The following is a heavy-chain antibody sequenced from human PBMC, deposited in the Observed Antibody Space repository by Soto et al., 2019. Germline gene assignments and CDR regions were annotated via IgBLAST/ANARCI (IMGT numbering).Heavy chain of an antibody. CDR2: VSGGGAST. CDR1: GFSFAGYA. D-gene: IGHD3-9*01. CDR3: AKTETFNGYYNAFDY. Sequence: EVQLSESGGGLVQPGGSLRLSCAASGFSFAGYAVTWVRQAPGKGLEWVATVSGGGASTYYADSVKRRFIISRDNSMNTVYLQMNSLRPEDTALYYCAKTETFNGYYNAFDYWGQGTRVTVSS. J-gene: IGHJ4*02. V-gene: IGHV3-23*01.